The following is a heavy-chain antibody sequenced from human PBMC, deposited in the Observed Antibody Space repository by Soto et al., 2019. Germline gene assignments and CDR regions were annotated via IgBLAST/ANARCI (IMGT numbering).Heavy chain of an antibody. J-gene: IGHJ6*03. D-gene: IGHD3-16*01. CDR1: GFTFTCYY. Sequence: ASVKVSCNASGFTFTCYYMHWVRQAPGQGLEWMGWINPNSGGTNYAQKFQGWVTMTRDTSISTAYMELRRLRSADTAVYSCARSVSTYYYSYYLDVWGKGTTVTVSS. V-gene: IGHV1-2*04. CDR3: ARSVSTYYYSYYLDV. CDR2: INPNSGGT.